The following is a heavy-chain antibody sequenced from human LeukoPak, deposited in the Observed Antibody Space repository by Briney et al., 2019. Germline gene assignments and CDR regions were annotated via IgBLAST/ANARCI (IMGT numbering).Heavy chain of an antibody. V-gene: IGHV3-74*01. CDR1: GNYW. J-gene: IGHJ4*02. Sequence: GGSLRLSYAASGNYWMHWVRQAPGKGLVWASHINSDGSWTSYADSVKGRFTISKDNAKNTVYLQMNSLRAEDTAVYYCVSFYETYWGRGTLVTVSS. CDR2: INSDGSWT. CDR3: VSFYETY. D-gene: IGHD2/OR15-2a*01.